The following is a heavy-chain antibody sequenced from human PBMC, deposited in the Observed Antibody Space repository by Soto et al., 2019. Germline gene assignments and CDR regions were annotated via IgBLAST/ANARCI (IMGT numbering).Heavy chain of an antibody. CDR1: GATFSSYA. V-gene: IGHV1-69*13. CDR3: ARDPVTMVRGVNGMDV. Sequence: SVKVSCKXSGATFSSYAISWVRQAPGQGLEWMGGIIPIFGTANYAQKFQGRVTITADESTSTAYMELSSLRSEDTAVYYCARDPVTMVRGVNGMDVWGQGTTVTVSS. D-gene: IGHD3-10*01. J-gene: IGHJ6*02. CDR2: IIPIFGTA.